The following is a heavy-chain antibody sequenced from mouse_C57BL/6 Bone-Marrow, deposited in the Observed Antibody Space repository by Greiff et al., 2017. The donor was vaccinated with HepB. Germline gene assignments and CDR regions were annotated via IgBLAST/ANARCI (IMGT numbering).Heavy chain of an antibody. CDR1: GYAFSSSW. CDR2: IYPGDGDT. CDR3: ARDYGSRGPFAY. D-gene: IGHD1-1*01. Sequence: VMLVESGPELVKPGASVKISCKASGYAFSSSWMNWVKQRPGKGLEWIGRIYPGDGDTNYNGKFKGKATLTADKSSSTAYMQLSSLTSEDSAVYFCARDYGSRGPFAYWGQGTLVTVSA. J-gene: IGHJ3*01. V-gene: IGHV1-82*01.